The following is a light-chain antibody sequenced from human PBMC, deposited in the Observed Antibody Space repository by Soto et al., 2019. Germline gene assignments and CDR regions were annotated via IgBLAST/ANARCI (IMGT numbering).Light chain of an antibody. J-gene: IGLJ2*01. V-gene: IGLV2-23*02. Sequence: QSVLTQPASVSGSPGQSITISCTGTSSDVGKYNAVSWYQQHPNKAPKLIIFEVNKWPPGASHRFSGSKSGDTASRTISGLKTDDEADYYCCSYTEQEPVIFGGGTKLTV. CDR2: EVN. CDR1: SSDVGKYNA. CDR3: CSYTEQEPVI.